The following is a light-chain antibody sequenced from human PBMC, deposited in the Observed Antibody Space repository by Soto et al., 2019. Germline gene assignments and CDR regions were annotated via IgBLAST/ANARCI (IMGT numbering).Light chain of an antibody. CDR1: QSVSSSY. CDR3: RQYGSSPT. J-gene: IGKJ1*01. Sequence: ENVLTQSPGTLSLSPGERATLSCRASQSVSSSYLAWYQQKPGQAPRLLIYGTSSRATGIPDRFSGSGSGTDFTLTISRLEPEDFAVYYCRQYGSSPTFGQGTKVDIK. V-gene: IGKV3-20*01. CDR2: GTS.